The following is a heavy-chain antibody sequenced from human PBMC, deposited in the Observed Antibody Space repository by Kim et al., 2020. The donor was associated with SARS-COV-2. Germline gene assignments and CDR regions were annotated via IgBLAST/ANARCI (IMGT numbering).Heavy chain of an antibody. Sequence: TYYADSVKGRFIISRDNSNNSLYRQMNSLRTEDTAFYYCAKGDAVTPLDYWGQGTLVTVSS. CDR2: T. CDR3: AKGDAVTPLDY. D-gene: IGHD6-19*01. J-gene: IGHJ4*02. V-gene: IGHV3-43*01.